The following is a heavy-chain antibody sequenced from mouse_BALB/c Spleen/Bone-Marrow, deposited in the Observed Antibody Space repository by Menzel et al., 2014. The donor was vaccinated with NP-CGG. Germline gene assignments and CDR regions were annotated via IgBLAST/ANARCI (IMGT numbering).Heavy chain of an antibody. CDR2: INPGSGGT. J-gene: IGHJ3*01. CDR1: GYAFTNYL. D-gene: IGHD2-14*01. V-gene: IGHV1-54*01. CDR3: ARGDYRYDGFAY. Sequence: VQLQQSGAELVRPGTSVKVSCKASGYAFTNYLIEWVKQRPGQGLEWIGVINPGSGGTNYNEKFKGKATLTADKSSSIAYMQLSSLTSDDSAVYFCARGDYRYDGFAYWGQGTLVTVSA.